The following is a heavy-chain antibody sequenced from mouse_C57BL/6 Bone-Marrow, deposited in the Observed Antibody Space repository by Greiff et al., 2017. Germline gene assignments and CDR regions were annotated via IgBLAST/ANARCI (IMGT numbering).Heavy chain of an antibody. CDR2: IDPSDSYT. CDR1: GYTFTSYW. V-gene: IGHV1-59*01. D-gene: IGHD3-3*01. Sequence: QVQLQQPGAELVRPGTSVKLSCKASGYTFTSYWMHWVKQRPGQGLEWIGVIDPSDSYTNYNQKFKGKATLTVDTSSSTAYMQLSSLTSDDSAVYYCARERLYYFDYWGQGTTLTVSS. J-gene: IGHJ2*01. CDR3: ARERLYYFDY.